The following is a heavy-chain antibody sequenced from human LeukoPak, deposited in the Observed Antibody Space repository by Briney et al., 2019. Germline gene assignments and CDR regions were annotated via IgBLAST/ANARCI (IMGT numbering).Heavy chain of an antibody. J-gene: IGHJ5*02. CDR2: ISPSGGST. D-gene: IGHD6-13*01. CDR3: AREGTVSSPRNWFDP. CDR1: GYTFTNYY. V-gene: IGHV1-46*01. Sequence: ASVKVSCKASGYTFTNYYMHWVRQAPGQGLEWMGMISPSGGSTTYAQKFQGRVTMTRDTSTSTVYMELSILRSEDTAVYYCAREGTVSSPRNWFDPWGQGTLVTVSS.